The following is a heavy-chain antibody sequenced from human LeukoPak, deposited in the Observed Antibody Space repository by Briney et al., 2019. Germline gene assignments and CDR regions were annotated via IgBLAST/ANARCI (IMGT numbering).Heavy chain of an antibody. CDR1: GFTFSSYA. CDR2: ISGSGGST. Sequence: GGSLRLSCAASGFTFSSYAMSWVRQAPGKGLEWVSAISGSGGSTYYADSAKGRFTISRDNSKNTLYLQMNSLRAEDTAVYYCAKDKWSYYDILTGYYDCWGQGTLVTVSS. D-gene: IGHD3-9*01. V-gene: IGHV3-23*01. J-gene: IGHJ4*02. CDR3: AKDKWSYYDILTGYYDC.